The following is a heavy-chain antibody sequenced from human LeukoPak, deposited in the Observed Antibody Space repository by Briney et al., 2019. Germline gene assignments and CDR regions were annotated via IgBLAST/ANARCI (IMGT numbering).Heavy chain of an antibody. CDR1: GFTFSNNY. CDR2: IYSGGKI. D-gene: IGHD2-21*01. CDR3: TKDGED. Sequence: GGSLRLSCAASGFTFSNNYMSWVRQAPGKGLEWVSVIYSGGKIYYADSVKGRFTISRDNSKNTLYLQMNSLRAEDTAVYYCTKDGEDWGQGTLVTVSS. J-gene: IGHJ4*02. V-gene: IGHV3-53*01.